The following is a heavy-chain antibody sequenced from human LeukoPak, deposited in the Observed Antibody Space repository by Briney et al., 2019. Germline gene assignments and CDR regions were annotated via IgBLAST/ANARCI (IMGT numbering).Heavy chain of an antibody. V-gene: IGHV3-23*01. CDR2: ISGSGGST. J-gene: IGHJ6*02. CDR3: AKVAYYDFWSGYHYYYYGMDV. CDR1: GFTFSSYA. D-gene: IGHD3-3*01. Sequence: GGSLRLSCAVSGFTFSSYAMSWVRQAPGKGLEWVSAISGSGGSTYYADSVKGRFTISRDNSKNTLYLQMNSLRAEDTAVYYCAKVAYYDFWSGYHYYYYGMDVWGQGTTVTVSS.